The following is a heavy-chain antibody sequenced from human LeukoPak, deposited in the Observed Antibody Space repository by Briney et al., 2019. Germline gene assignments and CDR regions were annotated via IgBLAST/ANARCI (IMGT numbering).Heavy chain of an antibody. CDR3: AADGEVRGATPAY. V-gene: IGHV1-24*01. CDR2: FDPEDGET. D-gene: IGHD3-16*01. CDR1: GYTLTGFS. J-gene: IGHJ4*02. Sequence: GASVKVSCKVSGYTLTGFSMYWVRQAPGKGLEWMGGFDPEDGETIYAQKFQGRVTMTEDTSTDTAYMELSSLRSEDTAVYYCAADGEVRGATPAYWGQGTLVTVSS.